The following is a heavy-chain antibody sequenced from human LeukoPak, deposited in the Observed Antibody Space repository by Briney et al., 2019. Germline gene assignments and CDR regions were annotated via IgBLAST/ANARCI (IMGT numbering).Heavy chain of an antibody. V-gene: IGHV5-51*01. Sequence: PGESLKISCKGSGYSFTSYWIGWVRQMPGKGLEWMGIIYPGDSDTRYSPSFQGPVTISADKSISTAYLQWSSLKASDTAMYYCARHRDHYDSSGYYFDYWGQGTLVTVSS. J-gene: IGHJ4*02. D-gene: IGHD3-22*01. CDR2: IYPGDSDT. CDR1: GYSFTSYW. CDR3: ARHRDHYDSSGYYFDY.